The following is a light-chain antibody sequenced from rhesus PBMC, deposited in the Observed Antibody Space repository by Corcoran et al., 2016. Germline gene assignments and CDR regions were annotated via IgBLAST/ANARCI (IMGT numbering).Light chain of an antibody. CDR2: KAA. CDR3: QQYSSRPIT. J-gene: IGKJ3*01. V-gene: IGKV1-22*01. Sequence: DIQMTQSPSSLSASVGDTVTITCRASQGISSWLAWYQQKPGKAPKLLIYKAASLQSGVPSRFSGSGSGTDFTLTSSSLQSEDFATYYCQQYSSRPITFGPGTKLDIK. CDR1: QGISSW.